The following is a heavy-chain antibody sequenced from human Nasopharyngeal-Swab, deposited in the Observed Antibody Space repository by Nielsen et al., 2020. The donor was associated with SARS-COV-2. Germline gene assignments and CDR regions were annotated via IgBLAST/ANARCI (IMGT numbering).Heavy chain of an antibody. CDR2: ISSSSSYI. Sequence: GESLKISCAASGFTFSSYSMNWVRQAPGKGLEWVSSISSSSSYIYYADSVKGRFTISRDNAKNSLYLQMNSLRSEDTAVYYCARERGYSNYFDYWGQGTLVIVSS. CDR3: ARERGYSNYFDY. D-gene: IGHD4-11*01. J-gene: IGHJ4*02. V-gene: IGHV3-21*04. CDR1: GFTFSSYS.